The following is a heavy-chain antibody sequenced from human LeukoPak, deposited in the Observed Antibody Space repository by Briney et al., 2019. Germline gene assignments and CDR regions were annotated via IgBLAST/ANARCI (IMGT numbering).Heavy chain of an antibody. CDR2: IIPIFGTA. Sequence: SVKVSCKASGGTFSSYAISWVRQAPGQGLEWMGGIIPIFGTANYAQKFQGRVTITADESTSTAYMELSSLRSEDTAVYYCASEPSGYSRSWYGDKGSHMDVWGKGTTVTVSS. CDR3: ASEPSGYSRSWYGDKGSHMDV. V-gene: IGHV1-69*01. CDR1: GGTFSSYA. D-gene: IGHD6-13*01. J-gene: IGHJ6*03.